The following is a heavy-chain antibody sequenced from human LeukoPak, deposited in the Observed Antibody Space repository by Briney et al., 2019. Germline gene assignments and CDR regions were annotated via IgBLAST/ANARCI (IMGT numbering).Heavy chain of an antibody. CDR3: AKEGVAAALYYFDY. J-gene: IGHJ4*02. CDR1: GFTFNNYV. Sequence: GGSLRLSCTASGFTFNNYVMSWVRQAPGKGLEWVSAISGSGGSTYYADSVKGRFTISRDNSKNTLYLQVNSLRAEDTAVYFCAKEGVAAALYYFDYWGQGTQVTVSS. CDR2: ISGSGGST. V-gene: IGHV3-23*01. D-gene: IGHD6-13*01.